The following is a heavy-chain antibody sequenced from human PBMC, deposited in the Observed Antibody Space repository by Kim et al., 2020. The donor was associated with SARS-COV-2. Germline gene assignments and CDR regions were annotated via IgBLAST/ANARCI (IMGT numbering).Heavy chain of an antibody. Sequence: ASVKVSCKASGYTFTGYYMHWVRQAPGQGLEWMGWINPNSGGTNYAQKFQGRVTMTRDTSISTAYMELSRLRSDDTAVYYCARAHYDSSGYYVVGYWGQGTLVTVSS. CDR2: INPNSGGT. V-gene: IGHV1-2*02. CDR3: ARAHYDSSGYYVVGY. J-gene: IGHJ4*02. CDR1: GYTFTGYY. D-gene: IGHD3-22*01.